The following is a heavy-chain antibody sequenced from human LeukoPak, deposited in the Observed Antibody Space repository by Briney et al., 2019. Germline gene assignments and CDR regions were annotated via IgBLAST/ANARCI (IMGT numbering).Heavy chain of an antibody. CDR2: IKQDGSEK. V-gene: IGHV3-7*01. Sequence: GGSLRLSCAASGFTFSSYGMHWVRQAPGKGLEWAANIKQDGSEKNYVDSVKGRFTISRDNAENSLFLQMNSLRVEDTAVYYCAREWQGGIAAAGTRIEVDYWGQGALVAVSS. CDR1: GFTFSSYG. CDR3: AREWQGGIAAAGTRIEVDY. J-gene: IGHJ4*02. D-gene: IGHD6-13*01.